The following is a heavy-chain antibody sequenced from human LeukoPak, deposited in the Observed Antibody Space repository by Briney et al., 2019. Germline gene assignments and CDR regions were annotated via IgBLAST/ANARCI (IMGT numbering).Heavy chain of an antibody. CDR3: ARDYCTRGGDCYKEDLFNP. Sequence: ASVKVSCKASGYTFAIYGIGWVRQAPGQGLEWMAWISPYDGDTNYAQNFEGRVTMTTETSTSTAYMELRSPRSDDTAIYYCARDYCTRGGDCYKEDLFNPWGQGTLVTVSS. CDR2: ISPYDGDT. V-gene: IGHV1-18*01. D-gene: IGHD2-21*02. CDR1: GYTFAIYG. J-gene: IGHJ5*02.